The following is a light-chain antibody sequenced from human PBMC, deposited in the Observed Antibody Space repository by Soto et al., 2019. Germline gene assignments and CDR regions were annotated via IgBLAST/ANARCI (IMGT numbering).Light chain of an antibody. J-gene: IGKJ3*01. Sequence: DIVMTQTPLSLSVTPGQPASISCKSSQSLLFSDAKTYLYWYLQRPGQPPQLLISEVFNRFSGVPDRFSGSGSRTYFTLTISRLEAEDVGIYYSMQSIQLPPTFGPGTKVDIK. CDR1: QSLLFSDAKTY. CDR2: EVF. V-gene: IGKV2D-29*01. CDR3: MQSIQLPPT.